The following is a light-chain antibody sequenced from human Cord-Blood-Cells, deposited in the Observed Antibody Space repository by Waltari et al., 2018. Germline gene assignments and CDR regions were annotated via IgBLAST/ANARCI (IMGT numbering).Light chain of an antibody. Sequence: DIVMTQSPDSLAVSLGDRATINCQSSQSVLYSSNNKNYLAGYLQKPGHPPKVLIYWASTRESGVTDRFSGSGSGTDFTLTSSSLQAEDVAVYYCQQYYSTPRTFGQGTKVEIK. CDR1: QSVLYSSNNKNY. V-gene: IGKV4-1*01. CDR2: WAS. CDR3: QQYYSTPRT. J-gene: IGKJ1*01.